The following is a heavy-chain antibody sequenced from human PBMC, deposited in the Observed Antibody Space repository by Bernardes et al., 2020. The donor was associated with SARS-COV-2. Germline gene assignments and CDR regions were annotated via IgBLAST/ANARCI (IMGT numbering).Heavy chain of an antibody. D-gene: IGHD1-1*01. J-gene: IGHJ4*02. Sequence: GSLRLSCAASGLTFSSYAMSWVRQAPGKGLEWVSTLTRSSESSYYADSVKGRFTISRDNSKNTLYLQMNSLRADDTAVYYCARVRWLQLYYFDYWGQGTLVTVSS. CDR2: LTRSSESS. CDR1: GLTFSSYA. V-gene: IGHV3-23*01. CDR3: ARVRWLQLYYFDY.